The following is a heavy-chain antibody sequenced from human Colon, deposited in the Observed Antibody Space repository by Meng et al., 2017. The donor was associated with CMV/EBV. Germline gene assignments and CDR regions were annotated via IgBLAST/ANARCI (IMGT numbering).Heavy chain of an antibody. Sequence: GESLKISCAASGFTFSSYWMHWVRQAPGKGLVWVSRINSDGSSTSYADSVKGRFTISRDHSKNTLYLQMNSLRAEDTAVYYCARDRIAVTYYYYGMDVWGQGTTVTVSS. D-gene: IGHD6-19*01. V-gene: IGHV3-74*01. J-gene: IGHJ6*02. CDR2: INSDGSST. CDR1: GFTFSSYW. CDR3: ARDRIAVTYYYYGMDV.